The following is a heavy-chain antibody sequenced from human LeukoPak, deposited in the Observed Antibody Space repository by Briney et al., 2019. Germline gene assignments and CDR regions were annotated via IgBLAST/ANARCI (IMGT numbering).Heavy chain of an antibody. D-gene: IGHD6-19*01. CDR3: ARRGVTTSGWYFNAFDI. Sequence: GESLKISCKGSGYSFSSYWIGWVRQMPGKGLEWMGIIYLGDSDTRYSPSFQGQVTISADKSISTAYLQWSSLKASDTAMYYCARRGVTTSGWYFNAFDIWGQGTMVTVSS. V-gene: IGHV5-51*01. CDR2: IYLGDSDT. CDR1: GYSFSSYW. J-gene: IGHJ3*02.